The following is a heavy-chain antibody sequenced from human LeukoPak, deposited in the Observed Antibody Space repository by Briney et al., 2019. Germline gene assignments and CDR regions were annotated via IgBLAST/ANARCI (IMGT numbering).Heavy chain of an antibody. CDR3: AKGSGIAVAGNFDY. Sequence: PGGSLRLSCAASGFTSSSYAMSWVRQAPGKGLEWVSAISGSGGSTYYADSVKGRFTISRDNSKNTLYPQMNSLRAEDTAVYYCAKGSGIAVAGNFDYWGQGTLVTVSS. D-gene: IGHD6-19*01. V-gene: IGHV3-23*01. J-gene: IGHJ4*02. CDR1: GFTSSSYA. CDR2: ISGSGGST.